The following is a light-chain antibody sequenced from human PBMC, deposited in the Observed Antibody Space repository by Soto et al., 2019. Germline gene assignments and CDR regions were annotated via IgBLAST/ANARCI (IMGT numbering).Light chain of an antibody. V-gene: IGKV1-5*01. CDR2: HAS. J-gene: IGKJ1*01. CDR3: QQYRTYS. Sequence: IQLTQSPTTLPASVGDRVTLTCRASESISNWLASYQQRPGTAPKLLIYHASILETAVPSRFSGNGSGTEFTLTISSLQPGDFATYYCQQYRTYSFGQGSRVEIK. CDR1: ESISNW.